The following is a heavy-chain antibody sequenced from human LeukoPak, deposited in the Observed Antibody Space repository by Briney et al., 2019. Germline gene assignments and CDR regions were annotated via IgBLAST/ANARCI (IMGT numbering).Heavy chain of an antibody. Sequence: GGSLRLSCAASGFTFSSYAMSWVRQAPGKGLEWVSAISYSGRSTYYADSGKGRFTISRDNSKNTLYLQITSLRAEDTAVYYCAKDRTKVATKNWYFDLWGRGTLVTVSS. CDR3: AKDRTKVATKNWYFDL. V-gene: IGHV3-23*01. CDR1: GFTFSSYA. D-gene: IGHD5-12*01. J-gene: IGHJ2*01. CDR2: ISYSGRST.